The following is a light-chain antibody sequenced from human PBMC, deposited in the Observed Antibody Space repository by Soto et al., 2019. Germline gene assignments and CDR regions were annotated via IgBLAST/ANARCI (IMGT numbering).Light chain of an antibody. J-gene: IGKJ1*01. CDR2: KAS. V-gene: IGKV1-5*03. CDR1: QSISSW. Sequence: DIQMTQSPSTLSESVGDRVTITCRARQSISSWLAWYQQKPGKAPDLLIYKASSLESRGQWRFSGSGSGTEFTLTISSLQPDDFATYYCQQYSIYSSFGQGTQVE. CDR3: QQYSIYSS.